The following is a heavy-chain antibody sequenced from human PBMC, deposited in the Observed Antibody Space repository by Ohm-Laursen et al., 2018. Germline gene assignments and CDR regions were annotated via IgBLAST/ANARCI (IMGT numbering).Heavy chain of an antibody. Sequence: TLSLTCTVSGGSISSGGYCWSWIRQHPGKGLEWIGYIYYSGSTYYNPSLKSLVTISVDTSKNQFSLKLSSVTAADTAVYYCARVDDSSGYYTVDYWGQGTLVTVSS. D-gene: IGHD3-22*01. J-gene: IGHJ4*02. CDR2: IYYSGST. CDR1: GGSISSGGYC. CDR3: ARVDDSSGYYTVDY. V-gene: IGHV4-31*01.